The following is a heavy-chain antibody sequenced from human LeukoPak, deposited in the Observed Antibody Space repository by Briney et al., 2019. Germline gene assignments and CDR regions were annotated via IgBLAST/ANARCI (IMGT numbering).Heavy chain of an antibody. CDR2: TYYRAKWYN. D-gene: IGHD6-19*01. V-gene: IGHV6-1*01. CDR1: GESVPSYIGV. J-gene: IGHJ4*02. CDR3: ARDVGTSGSYTFDY. Sequence: SQTLSLTCGISGESVPSYIGVWNWIRPSPSRGVEGRGRTYYRAKWYNDYAGSMKGRITISPDTSKSQFSLQVNSVTPEDTAVYYCARDVGTSGSYTFDYWGQGTLVTVSS.